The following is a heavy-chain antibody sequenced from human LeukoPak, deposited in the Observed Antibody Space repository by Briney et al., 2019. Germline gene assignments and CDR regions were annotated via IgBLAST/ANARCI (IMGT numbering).Heavy chain of an antibody. CDR3: ARQYDILTGYYRTSYFDY. CDR2: IWYDGSNK. Sequence: HPGRSLRLPCAASGFTFSSYGMHWVRQAPGKGLEWVAVIWYDGSNKYYADSVKGRFTISRDNSKNTLYLQTNSLRAEDTAVYYCARQYDILTGYYRTSYFDYWGQGTLVTVSS. J-gene: IGHJ4*02. V-gene: IGHV3-33*01. CDR1: GFTFSSYG. D-gene: IGHD3-9*01.